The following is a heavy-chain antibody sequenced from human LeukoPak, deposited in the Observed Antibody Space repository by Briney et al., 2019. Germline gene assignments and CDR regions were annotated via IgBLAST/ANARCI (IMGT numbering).Heavy chain of an antibody. CDR1: GGSFSGYY. CDR2: INHSGST. V-gene: IGHV4-34*01. CDR3: ARDRVHAAAGPHYWYFDL. Sequence: SETLSLTCAVYGGSFSGYYWSWIRQPPGKGLEWIGEINHSGSTNYNPSLKSRVTISVGTSKNQFSLKLSSVTAADTAVYYCARDRVHAAAGPHYWYFDLWGRGTLVTVSS. J-gene: IGHJ2*01. D-gene: IGHD6-13*01.